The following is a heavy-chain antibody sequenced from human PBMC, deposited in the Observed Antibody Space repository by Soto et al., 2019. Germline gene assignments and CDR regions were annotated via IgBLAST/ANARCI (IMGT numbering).Heavy chain of an antibody. D-gene: IGHD3-10*01. V-gene: IGHV3-53*01. CDR3: VRPLPSGQTHARDV. Sequence: GGSLRLSCVASGLPVAGSYMAWVRQAPGKGLEWASVIYNDGTTYYSQSVEGRFTISRDTSKNTLYLQMDRLRDEDTAVYYCVRPLPSGQTHARDVWGQGATVTVSS. J-gene: IGHJ6*02. CDR2: IYNDGTT. CDR1: GLPVAGSY.